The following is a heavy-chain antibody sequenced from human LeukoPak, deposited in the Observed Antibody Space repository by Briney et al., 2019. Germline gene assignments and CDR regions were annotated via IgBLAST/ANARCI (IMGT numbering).Heavy chain of an antibody. V-gene: IGHV3-23*01. CDR3: AKVKAAAPGPHYYGMDV. CDR2: ISGSGDST. CDR1: GFTFSSYA. J-gene: IGHJ6*02. D-gene: IGHD6-13*01. Sequence: PGGSLRLSCAVSGFTFSSYAMSWVRQAPGKGLEWVSGISGSGDSTYYADSVKGRFTISRDNTKKTLYLQMNSLRVEDTGVFYCAKVKAAAPGPHYYGMDVWGQGTTVIVSS.